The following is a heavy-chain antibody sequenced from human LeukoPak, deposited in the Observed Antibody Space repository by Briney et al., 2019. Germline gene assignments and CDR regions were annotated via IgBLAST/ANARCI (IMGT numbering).Heavy chain of an antibody. CDR1: GFTFSSYG. J-gene: IGHJ6*03. CDR2: IRYDGSNK. V-gene: IGHV3-33*08. D-gene: IGHD3-10*01. Sequence: PGRSLRLSCAASGFTFSSYGMHWVRQAPGKGLEWVAFIRYDGSNKYYADSVKGRFTISRDNSKNTLYLQMNSLRAEDTAVYYCAVVGYYGSAPQYYYYYMDVWGKGTTVTVSS. CDR3: AVVGYYGSAPQYYYYYMDV.